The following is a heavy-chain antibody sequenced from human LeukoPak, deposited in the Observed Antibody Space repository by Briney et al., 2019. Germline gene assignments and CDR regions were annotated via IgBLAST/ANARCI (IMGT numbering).Heavy chain of an antibody. CDR2: ISGSGTSM. CDR1: XFTFSSYE. D-gene: IGHD2-8*02. CDR3: ARDGSTGSGYFDY. V-gene: IGHV3-48*03. Sequence: PGGSLRLSCAASXFTFSSYEMNWVRQAPGKGLEWVSYISGSGTSMYYADSVKGRFTISRDNAENSLYLQMNSLRAEDTAVYFCARDGSTGSGYFDYWGQGTLIAVSS. J-gene: IGHJ4*02.